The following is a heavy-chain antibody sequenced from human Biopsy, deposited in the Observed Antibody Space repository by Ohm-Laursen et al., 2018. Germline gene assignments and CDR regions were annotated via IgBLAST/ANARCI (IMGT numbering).Heavy chain of an antibody. CDR2: IYYTGST. D-gene: IGHD1-26*01. CDR1: GGSISSYY. CDR3: ARHAPSYSGSYWRYFDL. J-gene: IGHJ2*01. V-gene: IGHV4-59*08. Sequence: SETLSLTCTVSGGSISSYYWSWIRQPPGKGLEWIGYIYYTGSTNYNPSLKSRVTISVDTSMNHLSLRPTSVTAAGTAVYYCARHAPSYSGSYWRYFDLWGRGTLVTVSS.